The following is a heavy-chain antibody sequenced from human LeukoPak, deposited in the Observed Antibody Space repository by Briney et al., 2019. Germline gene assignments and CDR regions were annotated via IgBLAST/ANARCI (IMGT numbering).Heavy chain of an antibody. Sequence: SETLSLTCTVSGGSIRTNYWSWIRQPPGKGLDWIGYAHSSGHTRSSPSLKSRVTISIDMSNNHVSLSPSAVTPAHPDTYYCASVPYDYGSHIEYVFDSWGHGTMVTASP. D-gene: IGHD4/OR15-4a*01. CDR2: AHSSGHT. J-gene: IGHJ3*01. V-gene: IGHV4-59*01. CDR3: ASVPYDYGSHIEYVFDS. CDR1: GGSIRTNY.